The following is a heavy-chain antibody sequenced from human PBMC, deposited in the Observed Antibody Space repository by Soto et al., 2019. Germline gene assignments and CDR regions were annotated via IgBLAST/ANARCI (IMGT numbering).Heavy chain of an antibody. Sequence: QVQLQESGPGLVKPSETLSLTCTVSGGSVSSRSYYWSWIRQPPGKGLEWIGYIYYSGSNYNPSLKSRVTMSIDTSKSQVSLQVTSVTAADTAVYYCVRSYSSGWYDYWGQGTLVTVSS. CDR3: VRSYSSGWYDY. CDR1: GGSVSSRSYY. D-gene: IGHD6-19*01. CDR2: IYYSGS. J-gene: IGHJ4*02. V-gene: IGHV4-61*01.